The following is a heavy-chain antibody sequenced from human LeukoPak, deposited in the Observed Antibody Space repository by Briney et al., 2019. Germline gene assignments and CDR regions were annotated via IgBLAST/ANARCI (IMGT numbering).Heavy chain of an antibody. J-gene: IGHJ4*02. CDR3: ARDQYRELVSY. D-gene: IGHD3-9*01. CDR2: IIPTFGTA. CDR1: GGTFSSYA. Sequence: ASVKVSCKASGGTFSSYAISWVRQAPGQGLEWMGRIIPTFGTANYAQKFQGRVTITTDESTSTAYMELSSLRSEDTAVYYCARDQYRELVSYWGQGTLVTVSS. V-gene: IGHV1-69*05.